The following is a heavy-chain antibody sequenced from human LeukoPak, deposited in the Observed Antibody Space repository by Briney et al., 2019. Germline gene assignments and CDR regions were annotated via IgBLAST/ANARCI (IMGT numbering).Heavy chain of an antibody. CDR3: TRNQGYCTGGGCYIDY. CDR2: IRYDGTNK. D-gene: IGHD2-8*02. Sequence: GGSLRLSCAASGFTFASYGMHWVRHAPGKGLEWVALIRYDGTNKYYTDSVKGRFTISRDNSKNTLYLQMNSLRAEDTAVYYCTRNQGYCTGGGCYIDYWGQGTLVTVSS. V-gene: IGHV3-30*02. CDR1: GFTFASYG. J-gene: IGHJ4*02.